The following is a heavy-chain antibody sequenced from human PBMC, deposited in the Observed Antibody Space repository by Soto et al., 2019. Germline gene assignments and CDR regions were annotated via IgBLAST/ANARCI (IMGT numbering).Heavy chain of an antibody. J-gene: IGHJ4*02. CDR1: GFTFSTNE. Sequence: PGGSLRLSXAASGFTFSTNEMHWVRQAPGKGLEWVSYISGSGGTIYHADSVKGRFTISRDNAKNSLYLQMNSLRAEDTAVYYCVREAHYYFDYWGQGTLVTVSS. CDR3: VREAHYYFDY. CDR2: ISGSGGTI. V-gene: IGHV3-48*03.